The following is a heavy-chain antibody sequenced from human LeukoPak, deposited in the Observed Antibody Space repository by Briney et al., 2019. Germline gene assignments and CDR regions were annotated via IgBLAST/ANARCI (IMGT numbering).Heavy chain of an antibody. D-gene: IGHD3-22*01. CDR2: IWYDGSNK. Sequence: PGGSLRLSCAASGFTFSSYGMHWVRQAPGKGLEWAAVIWYDGSNKYYADSVKGRFTISRDNSKNTLYLQMNSLRAEDTAVYYCAKLSSSGYHDAFDIWGQGTMVTVSS. CDR1: GFTFSSYG. CDR3: AKLSSSGYHDAFDI. V-gene: IGHV3-33*06. J-gene: IGHJ3*02.